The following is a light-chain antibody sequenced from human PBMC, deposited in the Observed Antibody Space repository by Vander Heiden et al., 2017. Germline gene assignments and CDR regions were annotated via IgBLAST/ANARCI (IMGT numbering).Light chain of an antibody. CDR2: AAS. J-gene: IGKJ1*01. CDR3: QQSYSTLWT. CDR1: QSISSH. Sequence: DIQMTQSPPSLSASVGDRVTITCRASQSISSHLNWYQQKPGKAPKLLIYAASNLQSGVPSRFSGSGSGTDFTLTISSLQPEDFTTYYCQQSYSTLWTFGQGTKVEIK. V-gene: IGKV1-39*01.